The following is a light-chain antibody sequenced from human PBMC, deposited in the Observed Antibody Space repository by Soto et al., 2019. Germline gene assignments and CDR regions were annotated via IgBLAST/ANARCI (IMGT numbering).Light chain of an antibody. J-gene: IGKJ2*01. CDR2: DAS. CDR3: QQHNNWPLYT. V-gene: IGKV3-15*01. CDR1: QSVGGS. Sequence: EIVITQSPATLSVSPGERATLSCRASQSVGGSLAWYQQRPGRAPRILIYDASTRATDIPARFSGSGSGTEFTLTISSLQSEDFALYYCQQHNNWPLYTFGQGTKLEIK.